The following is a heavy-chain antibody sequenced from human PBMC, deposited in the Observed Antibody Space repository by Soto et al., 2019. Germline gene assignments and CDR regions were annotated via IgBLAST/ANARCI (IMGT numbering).Heavy chain of an antibody. CDR2: IHGDGGKI. D-gene: IGHD5-18*01. CDR1: GFMFSAYW. J-gene: IGHJ4*02. CDR3: ARDFYGGYAYGPGDY. V-gene: IGHV3-7*01. Sequence: GGSLRLSCAASGFMFSAYWMSWVRQAPGKGLEWVANIHGDGGKIYYVDSVKGRFTISRDNAKRSLYLQMNSLRAEDTAVYYCARDFYGGYAYGPGDYWGQGALVTVSS.